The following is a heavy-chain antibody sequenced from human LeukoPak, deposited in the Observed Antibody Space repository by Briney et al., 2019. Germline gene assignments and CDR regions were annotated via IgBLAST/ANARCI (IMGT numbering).Heavy chain of an antibody. J-gene: IGHJ5*02. CDR1: GGSISSYY. CDR2: IYTSGST. D-gene: IGHD3-22*01. Sequence: SETLSLTCTVSGGSISSYYWSWIRQPAGKGLEWIGRIYTSGSTNYNPSLKSRVTMSVDTSKNQFSLKLSSVTAADTAVYYCARARRHYYDSSGYYRASWFDPWGQGTLVTVSS. V-gene: IGHV4-4*07. CDR3: ARARRHYYDSSGYYRASWFDP.